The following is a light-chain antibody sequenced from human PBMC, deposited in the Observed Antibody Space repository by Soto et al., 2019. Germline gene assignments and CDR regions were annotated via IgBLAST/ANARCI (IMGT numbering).Light chain of an antibody. CDR1: QTISTL. V-gene: IGKV1-5*01. Sequence: IQMTHSPSTLSAPVGDRVTITCQASQTISTLLAWFQHKPGKAPNLLIYDASNLESGVPSRFSGSGSGTEFTLTISSLQSDDSATYFCQQYSHLVTFGQGTKVDIK. CDR3: QQYSHLVT. J-gene: IGKJ2*01. CDR2: DAS.